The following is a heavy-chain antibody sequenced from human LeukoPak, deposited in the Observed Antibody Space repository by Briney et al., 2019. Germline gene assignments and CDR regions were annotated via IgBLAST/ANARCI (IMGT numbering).Heavy chain of an antibody. Sequence: EASVKVSCKASGYTFTSYDINWVRQATGQGLEWMGWMNPNSGNTGYAQKFQGRVTMTRNTSISTAYMELSSLRSEDTAVYYCATATTQYDAFDIWGQGTMVTVSS. V-gene: IGHV1-8*01. D-gene: IGHD5-12*01. CDR1: GYTFTSYD. CDR3: ATATTQYDAFDI. J-gene: IGHJ3*02. CDR2: MNPNSGNT.